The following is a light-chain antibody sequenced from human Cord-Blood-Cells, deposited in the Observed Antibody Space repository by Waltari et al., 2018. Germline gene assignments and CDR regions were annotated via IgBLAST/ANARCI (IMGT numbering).Light chain of an antibody. CDR2: DAS. CDR3: QQRSNWSFT. Sequence: EIVLTQSPATLSLSPWDRATLSCSASQSVSSYLAWYQQKPGQAPRLLIYDASNRATGIPARFSGSGSGTDFTLTISSLEPEDFAVYYCQQRSNWSFTFGPGTKVDIK. J-gene: IGKJ3*01. CDR1: QSVSSY. V-gene: IGKV3-11*01.